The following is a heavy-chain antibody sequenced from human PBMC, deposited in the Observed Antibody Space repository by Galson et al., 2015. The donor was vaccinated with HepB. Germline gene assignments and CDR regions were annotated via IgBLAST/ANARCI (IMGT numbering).Heavy chain of an antibody. CDR1: GYTLTELS. CDR3: ARHPTYDFKYYLDY. V-gene: IGHV1-24*01. D-gene: IGHD3/OR15-3a*01. CDR2: FDPEDGET. Sequence: SVKVSCKVSGYTLTELSMHWGRQAPGKGLEWMGGFDPEDGETIYAQKFQGRVTMTEDTSTDTAYLQWSSLKASDTAMYYCARHPTYDFKYYLDYWGQGTLVTVSS. J-gene: IGHJ4*02.